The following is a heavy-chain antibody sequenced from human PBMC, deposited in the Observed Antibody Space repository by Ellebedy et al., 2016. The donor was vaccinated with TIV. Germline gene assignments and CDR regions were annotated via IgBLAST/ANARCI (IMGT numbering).Heavy chain of an antibody. CDR2: ISSSGDHG. CDR1: GFTFFNAW. V-gene: IGHV3-21*01. Sequence: GGSLRLSCGASGFTFFNAWMSWVRQAPGKGLEWVSSISSSGDHGYYADSVKGRFTMSRDNAENSLYLQMDSLRDEDTAVYYCARETGMDVWGQGTTVTVSS. D-gene: IGHD3-9*01. CDR3: ARETGMDV. J-gene: IGHJ6*02.